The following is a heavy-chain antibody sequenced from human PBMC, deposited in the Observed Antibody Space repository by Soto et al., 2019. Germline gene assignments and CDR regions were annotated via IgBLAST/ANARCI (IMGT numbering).Heavy chain of an antibody. CDR2: IIPIFGTA. CDR3: ARSRIAVAGTGQYYYYGMEV. D-gene: IGHD6-19*01. Sequence: QVQLVQSGAEVKKPGSSVKVSCKASGGTFSRYAISWVRQAPGQGLEWMGGIIPIFGTANYAQKFQGRVTITADKSTSTAYRELSSLRSEDTAVYYCARSRIAVAGTGQYYYYGMEVWGQGTTVTVSS. J-gene: IGHJ6*02. V-gene: IGHV1-69*06. CDR1: GGTFSRYA.